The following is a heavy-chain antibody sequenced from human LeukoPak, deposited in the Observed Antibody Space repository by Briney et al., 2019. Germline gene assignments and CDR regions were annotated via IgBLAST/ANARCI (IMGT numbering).Heavy chain of an antibody. CDR1: GFTFSSYW. V-gene: IGHV3-74*01. D-gene: IGHD3-10*01. CDR2: INSDGRST. Sequence: GGSLRLSCAASGFTFSSYWMHWVRPAPGKGRVWVSRINSDGRSTTYPHSVKGRFTISRGNAKNTLYLQMNSLRAEDTAVYYCARAPVTLVISWFDPWGQGSLVTVSS. J-gene: IGHJ5*02. CDR3: ARAPVTLVISWFDP.